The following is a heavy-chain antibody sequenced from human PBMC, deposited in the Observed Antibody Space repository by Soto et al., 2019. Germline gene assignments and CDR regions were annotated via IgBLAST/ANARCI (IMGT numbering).Heavy chain of an antibody. V-gene: IGHV1-69*08. CDR2: IIPILGIA. CDR1: GGTLSSYT. Sequence: QVQLVQSGAEVKKPGSSVKVSCKASGGTLSSYTICWVRQAPGQGLEWMGRIIPILGIANYAQKFQGRVTITADKSTSTAYMELSSLRSEDTAVYYCARDREAVVDNGDHWGQGTLVTVSS. D-gene: IGHD4-17*01. J-gene: IGHJ4*02. CDR3: ARDREAVVDNGDH.